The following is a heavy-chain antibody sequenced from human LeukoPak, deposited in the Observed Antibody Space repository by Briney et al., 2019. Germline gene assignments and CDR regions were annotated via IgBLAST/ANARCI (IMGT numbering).Heavy chain of an antibody. CDR2: ISHDGSNK. J-gene: IGHJ4*02. Sequence: GGSLRLSCAASGFTFSSYAMHWVRQAPGKGLEWVAVISHDGSNKYYADSVKGRFTISRDNSKNTLYLQMNSLRAEDTAVYYCAREPKSDYDFWSGSLYYFDYWGQGTLVTVSS. V-gene: IGHV3-30-3*01. D-gene: IGHD3-3*01. CDR3: AREPKSDYDFWSGSLYYFDY. CDR1: GFTFSSYA.